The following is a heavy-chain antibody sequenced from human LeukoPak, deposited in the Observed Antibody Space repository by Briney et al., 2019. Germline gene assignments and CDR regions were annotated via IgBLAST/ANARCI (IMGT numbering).Heavy chain of an antibody. V-gene: IGHV3-48*04. CDR2: ISSSGSSI. CDR3: ARGGVAGYYFDY. J-gene: IGHJ4*02. D-gene: IGHD2-15*01. CDR1: GFTFSSYS. Sequence: GGSLRLSCAASGFTFSSYSMNWVRQAPGKGLEWVSYISSSGSSIYYADSVKGRFTISRDNPKNSLYLQLNSLRAEDTAVYYCARGGVAGYYFDYWGQGTLVTVSS.